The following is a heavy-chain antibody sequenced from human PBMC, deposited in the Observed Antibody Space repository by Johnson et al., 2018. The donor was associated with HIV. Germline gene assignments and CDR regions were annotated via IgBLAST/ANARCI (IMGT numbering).Heavy chain of an antibody. J-gene: IGHJ3*02. CDR2: ISGSGGRT. CDR3: ANGGYSYGYDAFDI. Sequence: VQLVESGEAVVQPGGSLRLSCVAPGFIFSSHAMNWVRQAPGKGLEWVSGISGSGGRTSYADSVKGRFTISRDNSKNTLYLQMNSLRAEDTAVYYCANGGYSYGYDAFDIWGQGTMVTVSS. CDR1: GFIFSSHA. V-gene: IGHV3-23*04. D-gene: IGHD5-18*01.